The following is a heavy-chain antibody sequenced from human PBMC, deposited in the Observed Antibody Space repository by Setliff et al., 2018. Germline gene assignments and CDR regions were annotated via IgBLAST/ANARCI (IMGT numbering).Heavy chain of an antibody. V-gene: IGHV1-69*10. CDR2: IIPILDIE. Sequence: SVKVSCKASGGTFSSYAISWVRQAPGQGLEWMGGIIPILDIENNAQKFQGRVTITADKSTSTAYMELNSLRAEDTAVYYCARVAYSYGRYYYYYYMDVWGKGTTVTVSS. CDR1: GGTFSSYA. D-gene: IGHD5-18*01. J-gene: IGHJ6*03. CDR3: ARVAYSYGRYYYYYYMDV.